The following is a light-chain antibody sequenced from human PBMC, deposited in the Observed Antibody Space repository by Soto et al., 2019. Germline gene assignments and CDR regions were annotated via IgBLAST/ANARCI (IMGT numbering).Light chain of an antibody. CDR3: QQYDRSWT. CDR2: GAS. CDR1: QSVSSNF. Sequence: EIVLPQSPGTLSLSPGERATLSCRASQSVSSNFLAWYQQKPGQAPRLVIYGASSRATGIPDRFSGSGSGTDFTLTISRLEPEDFAVYYCQQYDRSWTFGQGTNVEI. V-gene: IGKV3-20*01. J-gene: IGKJ1*01.